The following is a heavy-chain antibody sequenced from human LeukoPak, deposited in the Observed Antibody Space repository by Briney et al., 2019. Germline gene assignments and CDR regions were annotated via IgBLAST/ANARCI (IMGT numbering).Heavy chain of an antibody. J-gene: IGHJ4*02. V-gene: IGHV4-4*07. CDR3: AREGGYSYGDAPLHFDY. CDR1: GDSISGFY. D-gene: IGHD5-18*01. Sequence: SETLSLTCIVSGDSISGFYWSWIRQAAGKGLEWIGHIYTSGSTNYNPSLKSRVTMSVDMSKNQFSLKLTSVTAADTAVYYCAREGGYSYGDAPLHFDYWGQGTLVTVSS. CDR2: IYTSGST.